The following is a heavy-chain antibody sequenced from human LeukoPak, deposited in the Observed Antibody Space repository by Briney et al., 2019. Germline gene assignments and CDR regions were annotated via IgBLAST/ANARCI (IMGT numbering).Heavy chain of an antibody. J-gene: IGHJ6*03. D-gene: IGHD3-10*01. CDR3: ARARYGSGSYSYYMDV. Sequence: ASVKVSCKASGYTFTGYYMHWVRQAPGQGLEWMGWINPNSGGTSYAQKFQGRVTMTRNTSISTAYMELSSLRSEDTAVYYCARARYGSGSYSYYMDVWGKGTTVTISS. CDR2: INPNSGGT. V-gene: IGHV1-2*02. CDR1: GYTFTGYY.